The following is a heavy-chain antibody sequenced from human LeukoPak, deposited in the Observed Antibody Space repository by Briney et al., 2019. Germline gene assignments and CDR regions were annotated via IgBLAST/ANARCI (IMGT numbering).Heavy chain of an antibody. CDR1: GFRFSSCW. Sequence: GGSLRLSCAASGFRFSSCWMHWVRQAPGKGLVWVSRINSDGSTTSYADSVKGRFSISKDNAKNTLYLQMNRLRAEDAAVYYCARVYSSAWDNPLDVWGQGTTVTVSS. V-gene: IGHV3-74*01. CDR2: INSDGSTT. D-gene: IGHD6-19*01. CDR3: ARVYSSAWDNPLDV. J-gene: IGHJ6*02.